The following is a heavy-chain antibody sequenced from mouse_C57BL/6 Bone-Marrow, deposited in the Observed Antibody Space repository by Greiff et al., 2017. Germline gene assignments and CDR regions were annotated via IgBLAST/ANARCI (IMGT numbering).Heavy chain of an antibody. D-gene: IGHD2-1*01. V-gene: IGHV1-26*01. CDR2: INPNNGGT. CDR1: GYTFTDYY. J-gene: IGHJ3*01. CDR3: ATIYYGNPAY. Sequence: EVKLQQSGPELVKPGASVKISCKASGYTFTDYYMNWVKQSHGKSLEWIGDINPNNGGTSYNQKFKGKATLTVDKSSSTAYMELRSLTSEDSAVYYCATIYYGNPAYWGQGTLVTVSA.